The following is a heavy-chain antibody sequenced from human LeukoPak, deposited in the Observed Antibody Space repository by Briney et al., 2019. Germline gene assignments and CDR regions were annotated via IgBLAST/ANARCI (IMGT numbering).Heavy chain of an antibody. CDR2: IYSGGST. V-gene: IGHV3-66*02. Sequence: GGSLRLSCAASRFTFTNAWMSWVRQAPGKGLEWVSVIYSGGSTYYADSVKGRFTISRDNSKNTLYLQMNSLRAEDTAVYYCARGFYYDFWSGPSGFDPWGQGTLVTVSS. D-gene: IGHD3-3*01. CDR1: RFTFTNAW. CDR3: ARGFYYDFWSGPSGFDP. J-gene: IGHJ5*02.